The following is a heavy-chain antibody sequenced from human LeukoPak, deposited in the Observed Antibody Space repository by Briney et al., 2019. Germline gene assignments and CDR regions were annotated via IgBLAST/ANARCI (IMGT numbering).Heavy chain of an antibody. Sequence: SETLSLTCTVSGGSISSSSYYWGWIRQPPGKGLEWIGYIDYSGSTYYNPSLKRRVTISVGTSKKQFSLTLTSVTAADTALYYCARGDRYGDSIYTFDYWGLGTLVTVSS. D-gene: IGHD4-17*01. CDR1: GGSISSSSYY. V-gene: IGHV4-39*07. CDR2: IDYSGST. J-gene: IGHJ4*02. CDR3: ARGDRYGDSIYTFDY.